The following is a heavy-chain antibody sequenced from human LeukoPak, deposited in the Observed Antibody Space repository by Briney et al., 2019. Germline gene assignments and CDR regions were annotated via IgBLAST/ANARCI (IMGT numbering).Heavy chain of an antibody. Sequence: GGSLRLSCVVSGFTFSSFAMTWVRQAPGRGLEWVSSIRGSGGGTDYADSVRGRFTISRDNSKNTLYLQMNSLRAEDTAIHYFSRDPNGDYVGAFDFQRWGQGTLVTVSS. J-gene: IGHJ1*01. CDR2: IRGSGGGT. CDR3: SRDPNGDYVGAFDFQR. D-gene: IGHD4-17*01. CDR1: GFTFSSFA. V-gene: IGHV3-23*01.